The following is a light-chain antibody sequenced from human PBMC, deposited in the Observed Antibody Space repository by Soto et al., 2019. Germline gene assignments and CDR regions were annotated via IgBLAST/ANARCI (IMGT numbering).Light chain of an antibody. CDR3: QQYHTSPLT. CDR2: GAS. J-gene: IGKJ1*01. CDR1: QSVDSN. V-gene: IGKV3-20*01. Sequence: EIVLTQSPGTLSLSPGERATLSFRASQSVDSNLAWYQQKRGQAPRRLIYGASIRATGIPDRFSGSGSGTDFTLTISRLEPEDFALYYCQQYHTSPLTFGQGTKVDI.